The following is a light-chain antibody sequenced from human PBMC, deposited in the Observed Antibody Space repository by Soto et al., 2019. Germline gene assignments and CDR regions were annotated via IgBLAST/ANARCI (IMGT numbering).Light chain of an antibody. J-gene: IGKJ1*01. V-gene: IGKV3D-7*01. Sequence: PGERVTLSCRASQSVHSSYLTWYQQRPGQAPRLLIYGASTRATSIPARFSGSGSGTDFTLTISSLQPEDFGVYYCQQYDTWPRTFGQGTKVDIK. CDR3: QQYDTWPRT. CDR2: GAS. CDR1: QSVHSSY.